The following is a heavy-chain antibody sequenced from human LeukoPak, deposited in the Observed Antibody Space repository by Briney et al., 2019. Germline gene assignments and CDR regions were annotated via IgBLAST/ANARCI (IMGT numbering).Heavy chain of an antibody. D-gene: IGHD3-9*01. V-gene: IGHV3-66*02. CDR3: AREGRYDILTGYYPLNN. CDR1: GFTVSTNF. J-gene: IGHJ4*02. Sequence: GGSLRLSCAASGFTVSTNFMSWVRLAPGKGLECVSVIYIDGKTFYADSVKGRFTISRDNPRNTLYLQMNSLRPEDTAVYYCAREGRYDILTGYYPLNNWGQRARVTVSS. CDR2: IYIDGKT.